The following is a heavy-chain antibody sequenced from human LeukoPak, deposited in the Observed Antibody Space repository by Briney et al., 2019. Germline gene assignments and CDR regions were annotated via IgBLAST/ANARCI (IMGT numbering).Heavy chain of an antibody. Sequence: PGGSLRLSCAASGFTFSSYAMSWVRQAPGKGLEWVSAISGSGGSTYYADSVKGRFTISRDNSKNTLYLQMNSLRAEDTAVYYCAKGPINRSGWYPFDYWGQGTLVTVSS. CDR1: GFTFSSYA. V-gene: IGHV3-23*01. D-gene: IGHD6-19*01. CDR3: AKGPINRSGWYPFDY. CDR2: ISGSGGST. J-gene: IGHJ4*02.